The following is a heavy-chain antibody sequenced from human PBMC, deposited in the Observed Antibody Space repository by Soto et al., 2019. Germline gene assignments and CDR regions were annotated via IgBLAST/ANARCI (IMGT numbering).Heavy chain of an antibody. CDR3: AKSLVTPSDAFDL. CDR1: GFTFGNYA. CDR2: ISDPGTST. V-gene: IGHV3-23*01. J-gene: IGHJ3*01. D-gene: IGHD2-21*02. Sequence: SGFTFGNYAMNWVRQAPGKGLEWISSISDPGTSTYYANSVKGRFSMSRDNSKNTLFLQMNRLRADDTAVYFCAKSLVTPSDAFDLWGRGTLVTVSS.